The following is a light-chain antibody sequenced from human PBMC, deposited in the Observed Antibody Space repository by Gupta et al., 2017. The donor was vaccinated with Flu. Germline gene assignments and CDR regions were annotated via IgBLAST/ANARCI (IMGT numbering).Light chain of an antibody. V-gene: IGKV3-20*01. CDR3: QHFDGSPWT. CDR1: QAVTGSQ. Sequence: VLTQSRDSLSKSPGERVTISCEASQAVTGSQLAWYQQKSGQPPRLLISGVSTRATGVPDRFSGGGSGTYFTLTISRLEPEDFALYFCQHFDGSPWTFGQGTRVDIK. CDR2: GVS. J-gene: IGKJ1*01.